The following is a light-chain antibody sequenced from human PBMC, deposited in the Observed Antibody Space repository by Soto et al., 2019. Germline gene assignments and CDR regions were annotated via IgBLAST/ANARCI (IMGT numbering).Light chain of an antibody. CDR1: SSDVGSYNF. V-gene: IGLV2-23*01. CDR2: EGS. CDR3: CSYAGSSTYV. J-gene: IGLJ1*01. Sequence: QSVLTQPASVSGSPGQSITISCTGTSSDVGSYNFVSWFQQHPGKAPKLMIYEGSERPSGVSNRLSGSKSGNTASLTISGLQAEDEADYYCCSYAGSSTYVFGTGTKVTVL.